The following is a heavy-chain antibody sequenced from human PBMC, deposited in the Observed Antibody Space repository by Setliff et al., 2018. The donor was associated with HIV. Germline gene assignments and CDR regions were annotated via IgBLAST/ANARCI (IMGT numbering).Heavy chain of an antibody. V-gene: IGHV4-39*01. CDR3: ASHLPPYSGNFDY. Sequence: SETLSLTCTVSGGSISSSSYYWGWIRQPPGKGLEWIGTIYYSGNTYYNPSLKSRVAISVDTSKNQISLKLSSVTAADTAVYYCASHLPPYSGNFDYWGHGTLVTVSS. CDR1: GGSISSSSYY. CDR2: IYYSGNT. D-gene: IGHD1-26*01. J-gene: IGHJ4*01.